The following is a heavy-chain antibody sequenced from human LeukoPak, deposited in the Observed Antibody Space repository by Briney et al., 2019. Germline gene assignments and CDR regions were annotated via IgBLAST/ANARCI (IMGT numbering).Heavy chain of an antibody. CDR3: AKAGEWFGELLPYYFDY. D-gene: IGHD3-10*01. V-gene: IGHV3-23*01. CDR1: GFTFSSYA. J-gene: IGHJ4*02. Sequence: PGGSLRLSCVASGFTFSSYAMTWVRRAPGQGLEWVSAISGSGGSTYYADSVKGRFTISRDNSKNTLYLQMNSLRAEDTAVYYCAKAGEWFGELLPYYFDYWGQGTLVTVSS. CDR2: ISGSGGST.